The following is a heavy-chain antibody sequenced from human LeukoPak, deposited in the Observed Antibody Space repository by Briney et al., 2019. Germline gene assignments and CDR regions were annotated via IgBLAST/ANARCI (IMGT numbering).Heavy chain of an antibody. Sequence: ASVKVSCKASEGTFSSYAISWVRQAPGQGLEWMGRIIPIFGIANYAQKFQGRVTITADKSTSTAYMELSSLRSEDTAVYYCAREGGEAYYYDSSGYYYYDYWAQGTLVTVSS. CDR3: AREGGEAYYYDSSGYYYYDY. CDR2: IIPIFGIA. D-gene: IGHD3-22*01. V-gene: IGHV1-69*04. CDR1: EGTFSSYA. J-gene: IGHJ4*02.